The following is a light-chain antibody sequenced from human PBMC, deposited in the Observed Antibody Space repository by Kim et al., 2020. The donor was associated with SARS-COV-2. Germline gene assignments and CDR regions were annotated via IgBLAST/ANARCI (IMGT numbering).Light chain of an antibody. Sequence: QSALTQPASVSGSPGQSITISCIGTSSDIGDYEYVSWYQQYPGKAPKLIISDVNKRPSGVSNRFSGSKSGNTASLTISGLQAEDEADYFCSSYTGTSSWVFGGGTQLTVL. CDR2: DVN. V-gene: IGLV2-14*01. CDR1: SSDIGDYEY. J-gene: IGLJ3*02. CDR3: SSYTGTSSWV.